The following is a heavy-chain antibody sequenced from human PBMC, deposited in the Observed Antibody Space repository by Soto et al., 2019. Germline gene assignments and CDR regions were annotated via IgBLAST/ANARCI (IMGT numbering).Heavy chain of an antibody. D-gene: IGHD3-10*01. V-gene: IGHV3-23*01. J-gene: IGHJ4*02. CDR1: GFTFNNYA. Sequence: EVQLLESGGGLVQPGGSLRLSCAASGFTFNNYAMTWVRQAPGKGLEWVSAISGGGETTSYADSVKGRFTVSRDCSKHPLYLQMSSLRAEDTALYYCAKGRGGSGSLTPRVDFWGQGTLVTVSS. CDR2: ISGGGETT. CDR3: AKGRGGSGSLTPRVDF.